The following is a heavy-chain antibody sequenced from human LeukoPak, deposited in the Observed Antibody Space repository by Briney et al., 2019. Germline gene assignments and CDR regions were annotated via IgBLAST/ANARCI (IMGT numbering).Heavy chain of an antibody. CDR2: IWYDGSNK. CDR1: GFTFSSYA. Sequence: GGSLRLSCAASGFTFSSYAMHWVRQAPGKGLEWVAVIWYDGSNKYYADSVKGRFTISRDNSKNTLYLQMNSLRAEDTAVYYCRSVVVTPEWYFDLWGRGTLVTVSS. D-gene: IGHD2-15*01. CDR3: RSVVVTPEWYFDL. J-gene: IGHJ2*01. V-gene: IGHV3-33*08.